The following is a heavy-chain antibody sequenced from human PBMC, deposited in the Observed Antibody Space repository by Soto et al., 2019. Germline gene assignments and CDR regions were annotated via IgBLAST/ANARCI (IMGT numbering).Heavy chain of an antibody. D-gene: IGHD6-19*01. Sequence: ASVKVSCKASGYTFTSYGISWVRQAPGQGLEWMAWISPYNGNANYAQKFQGRVSMTTDTSTSTAYMELRSLGYDDTAVYYCARDLGFSSSKALDFWGQGTLVTVSS. CDR3: ARDLGFSSSKALDF. V-gene: IGHV1-18*01. J-gene: IGHJ4*02. CDR2: ISPYNGNA. CDR1: GYTFTSYG.